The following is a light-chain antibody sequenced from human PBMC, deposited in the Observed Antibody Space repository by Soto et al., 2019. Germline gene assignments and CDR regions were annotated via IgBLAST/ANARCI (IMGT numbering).Light chain of an antibody. V-gene: IGKV1-5*03. CDR1: QSISCW. Sequence: DIQMTQSPSTLSASVGDRVTITCRASQSISCWLAWYQQKPGKAPKLLIYKASSLESGVPSRFSGSGSGTEFTLTISSLQPDDFATYYCHQYNSLYTFGQGPKLEI. J-gene: IGKJ2*01. CDR2: KAS. CDR3: HQYNSLYT.